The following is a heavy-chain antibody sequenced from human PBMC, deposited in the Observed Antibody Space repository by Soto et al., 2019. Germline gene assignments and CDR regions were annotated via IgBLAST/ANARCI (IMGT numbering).Heavy chain of an antibody. CDR1: GFTFSSYA. CDR3: ARDKGYYDFWSGYASYYYGMDV. CDR2: ISYDGSNK. V-gene: IGHV3-30-3*01. D-gene: IGHD3-3*01. J-gene: IGHJ6*02. Sequence: GGSLRLSCAASGFTFSSYAMHWVRQAPGKGLEWVAVISYDGSNKYYADSVKGRFTISRDNSKNTLYLQMNSLRAEDTAVYYCARDKGYYDFWSGYASYYYGMDVWGQGTTVTAP.